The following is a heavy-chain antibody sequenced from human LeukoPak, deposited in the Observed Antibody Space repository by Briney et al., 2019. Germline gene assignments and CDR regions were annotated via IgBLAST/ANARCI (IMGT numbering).Heavy chain of an antibody. J-gene: IGHJ4*02. Sequence: GGSLRLSCAASGFTVSSNYMSWVRQAPGKGLEWVSVIYSGGSTYYAGSVKGRFTISRDNSKNTLYLQMNSLRAEDTAVYYCAREKAPLYYYEGGYFDYWGQGTLVTVSS. V-gene: IGHV3-53*01. CDR2: IYSGGST. D-gene: IGHD3-22*01. CDR3: AREKAPLYYYEGGYFDY. CDR1: GFTVSSNY.